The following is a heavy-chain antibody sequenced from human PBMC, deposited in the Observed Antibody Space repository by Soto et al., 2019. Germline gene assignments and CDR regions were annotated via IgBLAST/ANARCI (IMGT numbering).Heavy chain of an antibody. J-gene: IGHJ5*02. D-gene: IGHD6-13*01. CDR1: GFTFSSFA. CDR3: TKHWQHGS. Sequence: PGGSLRLSCAASGFTFSSFAMNWVRQAPGKGLECVSTINTSGGSSHYADSVKGRFTISRDNSKNTLSLQMSDLRADDTAVYYCTKHWQHGSWGQGTLVTVSS. CDR2: INTSGGSS. V-gene: IGHV3-23*01.